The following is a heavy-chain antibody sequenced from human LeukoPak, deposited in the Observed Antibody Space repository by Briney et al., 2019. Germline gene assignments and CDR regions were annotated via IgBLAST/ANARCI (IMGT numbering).Heavy chain of an antibody. CDR3: ARTELGYSFYFDY. CDR2: IYTSGST. CDR1: GGSISSGGYY. J-gene: IGHJ4*02. Sequence: SETLSLTCAVSGGSISSGGYYWSWIRQPAGKGLEWIGRIYTSGSTNYNPSLKSRVTMSVDTSKNQFSLKLSSVTAADTAVYYCARTELGYSFYFDYWGQGTLVTVSS. V-gene: IGHV4-61*02. D-gene: IGHD5-18*01.